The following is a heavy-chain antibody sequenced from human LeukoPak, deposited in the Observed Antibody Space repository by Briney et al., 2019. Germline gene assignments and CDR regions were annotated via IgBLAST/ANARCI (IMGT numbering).Heavy chain of an antibody. CDR2: INHSGST. J-gene: IGHJ4*02. D-gene: IGHD3-16*02. V-gene: IGHV4-34*01. Sequence: SETLSLTCAVYGGSFSSYYWSWIRQPPGKGLEWIGEINHSGSTNYNPSLKSRVTISVDTSKNQFSLKLSSVTAADTAVYYCARHWTYYDYVWGSYRPYHFDYWGQGTLVTVSS. CDR1: GGSFSSYY. CDR3: ARHWTYYDYVWGSYRPYHFDY.